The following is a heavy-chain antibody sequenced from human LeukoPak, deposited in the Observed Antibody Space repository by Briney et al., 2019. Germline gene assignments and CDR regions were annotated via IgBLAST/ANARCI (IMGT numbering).Heavy chain of an antibody. D-gene: IGHD3-16*01. J-gene: IGHJ4*02. CDR3: ARDRRGNLGY. V-gene: IGHV1-69*13. CDR2: IIPIFGTA. CDR1: GGAFSSYA. Sequence: SVKVSYKASGGAFSSYAISWVRQAPGQGLEWMGGIIPIFGTANYAQKFQGRVTITADESTSTAYMELSSLRSEDTAVYYCARDRRGNLGYWGQGTLVTVSS.